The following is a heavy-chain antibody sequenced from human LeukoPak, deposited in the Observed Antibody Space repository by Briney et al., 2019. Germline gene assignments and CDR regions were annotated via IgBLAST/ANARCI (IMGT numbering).Heavy chain of an antibody. CDR1: PYSISSAYY. CDR2: IYTSGST. J-gene: IGHJ4*02. CDR3: ARVYGELDGEYYFDY. D-gene: IGHD4-17*01. V-gene: IGHV4-61*02. Sequence: PSETLSLTCTVSPYSISSAYYWGWIRQPAGKGLEWIGRIYTSGSTNYNPSLKSRVTISVDTSKNQFSLKLSSVTAADTAVYYCARVYGELDGEYYFDYWAREPWSPSPQ.